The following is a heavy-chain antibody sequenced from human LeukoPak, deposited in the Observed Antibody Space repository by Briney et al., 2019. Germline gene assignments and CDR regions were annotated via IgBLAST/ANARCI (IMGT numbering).Heavy chain of an antibody. CDR1: GFTFSSYA. Sequence: GGSLRLSCAASGFTFSSYAMSWVRQAPGKGLEWVSAISGSGGNTYYADSVKGRFTISRDNSKNTLYLQMNSLRAEDTAVYYCAKVAPGITGTTGGDFDYWGQGTLVTVSS. D-gene: IGHD1-7*01. V-gene: IGHV3-23*01. J-gene: IGHJ4*02. CDR2: ISGSGGNT. CDR3: AKVAPGITGTTGGDFDY.